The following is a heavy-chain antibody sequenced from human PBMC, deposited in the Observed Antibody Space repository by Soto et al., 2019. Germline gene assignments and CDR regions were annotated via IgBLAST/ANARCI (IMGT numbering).Heavy chain of an antibody. Sequence: GGSLRVSCAASEFTFSSYALTWVRLAPGKGLEWVSSISTSAGNTYYADSVKGRFTISRDNSKNTLYLQMNSLRADDTAVYYGAKSGSNSYFDYWGQGTLGTVSP. CDR2: ISTSAGNT. V-gene: IGHV3-23*01. CDR1: EFTFSSYA. D-gene: IGHD1-26*01. J-gene: IGHJ4*02. CDR3: AKSGSNSYFDY.